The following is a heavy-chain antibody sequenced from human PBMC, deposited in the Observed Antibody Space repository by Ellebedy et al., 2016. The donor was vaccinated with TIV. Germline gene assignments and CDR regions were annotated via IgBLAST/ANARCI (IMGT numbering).Heavy chain of an antibody. CDR3: ARRGNYLGDAFDF. D-gene: IGHD1-26*01. Sequence: GGSLRLXXVASGFTFSFYSMNWVCQAAGKGLEWISYVVGTGTTTYYADSVKGRFTISRDNARNSLYLQMDSLRDEDTALYYCARRGNYLGDAFDFWGQGAMVIVSS. CDR1: GFTFSFYS. J-gene: IGHJ3*01. CDR2: VVGTGTTT. V-gene: IGHV3-48*02.